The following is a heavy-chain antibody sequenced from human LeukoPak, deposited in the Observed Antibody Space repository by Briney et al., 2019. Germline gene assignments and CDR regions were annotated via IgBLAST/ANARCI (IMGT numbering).Heavy chain of an antibody. CDR3: ARDLVVWEVLDY. J-gene: IGHJ4*02. CDR2: ISSSGSTI. V-gene: IGHV3-11*01. CDR1: GFTFSDYY. D-gene: IGHD2-15*01. Sequence: GGSLGLSCAASGFTFSDYYMSWIRQAPGKGLEWVSYISSSGSTIYYADSVKGRFTISRDNAKNSLYLQMNSLRAEDTAVYYCARDLVVWEVLDYWGQGTLVTVSS.